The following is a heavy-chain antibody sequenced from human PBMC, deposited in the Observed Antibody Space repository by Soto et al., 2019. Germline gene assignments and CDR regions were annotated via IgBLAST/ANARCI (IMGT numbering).Heavy chain of an antibody. CDR2: INHSGST. D-gene: IGHD5-12*01. J-gene: IGHJ4*02. V-gene: IGHV4-34*01. CDR3: ERGGYSGYAR. Sequence: QVQLQQWGAGLLKPSETLSLTCAVYGGSFSGYYWSWIRQPPGKGLEWIGEINHSGSTNYNPSLKSRVTISVDTSKNQFSLKLSSVTAADTAVYYCERGGYSGYARWGQGTLVTVSS. CDR1: GGSFSGYY.